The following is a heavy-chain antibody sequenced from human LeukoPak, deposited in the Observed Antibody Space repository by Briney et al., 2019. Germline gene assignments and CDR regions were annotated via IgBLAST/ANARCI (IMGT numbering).Heavy chain of an antibody. CDR3: AGVLVPAGYRDYYYYYMDV. V-gene: IGHV3-21*01. CDR2: ISSSSSYI. Sequence: GGSLRLSCAAFGFTFSSYSMNWVRQAPGKGLEWVSSISSSSSYIYYADSVKGRFTISRDSAKNSLYLQMNSLRAEDTAVYYCAGVLVPAGYRDYYYYYMDVWGKGTTVTVSS. J-gene: IGHJ6*03. D-gene: IGHD2-2*01. CDR1: GFTFSSYS.